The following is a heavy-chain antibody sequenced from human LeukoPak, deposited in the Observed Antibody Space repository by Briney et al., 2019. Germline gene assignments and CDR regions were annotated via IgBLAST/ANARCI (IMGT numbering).Heavy chain of an antibody. D-gene: IGHD3-10*01. CDR2: IAWNSGNT. CDR3: AKEMNSYGSGSSYNPWGPFDS. V-gene: IGHV3-9*01. CDR1: GFTFDNYA. J-gene: IGHJ4*02. Sequence: GRSLRLSCAASGFTFDNYAMHWVRQAPGKGLEWVSGIAWNSGNTGFADSVKGRFTISRDNAENSLYLQMNSLTPEDTAFYFCAKEMNSYGSGSSYNPWGPFDSWGQGTLVTVSS.